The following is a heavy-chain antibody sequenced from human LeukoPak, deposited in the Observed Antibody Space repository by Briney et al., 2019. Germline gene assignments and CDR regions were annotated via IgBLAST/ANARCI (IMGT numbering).Heavy chain of an antibody. V-gene: IGHV3-30*02. J-gene: IGHJ4*02. CDR2: IRYDGSNK. CDR1: GFTFSSYA. Sequence: GGSLRLSCAASGFTFSSYAMSWVRQAPGKGLEWVAFIRYDGSNKYYADSVKGRFTISRDNSKNTLYLQMNSLRAEDTAVYYCAKDRGYCSGGSCYPRFDYWGQGTLVTVSS. D-gene: IGHD2-15*01. CDR3: AKDRGYCSGGSCYPRFDY.